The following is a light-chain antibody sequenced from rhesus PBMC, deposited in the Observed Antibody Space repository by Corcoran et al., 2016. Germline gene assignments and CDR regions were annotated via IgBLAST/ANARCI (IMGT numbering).Light chain of an antibody. J-gene: IGKJ1*01. CDR2: AAS. V-gene: IGKV1-94*01. CDR1: QGINKE. CDR3: QQDYNTPWA. Sequence: DIQMTQSPSSLSASVGDTVTITCRASQGINKELSWHQQKPGKAPTLLIYAASSLQTGGSSRFSGGGSGTDFTLTISSLQPEDVATYYCQQDYNTPWAFGQGTKVEIK.